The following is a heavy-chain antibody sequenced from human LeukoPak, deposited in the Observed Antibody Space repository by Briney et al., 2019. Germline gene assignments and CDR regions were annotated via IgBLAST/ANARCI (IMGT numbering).Heavy chain of an antibody. Sequence: SETLSPTCAVYGGSFSGYYWSWLRQPPGKGLEWIGEINHSGSTNYNPSLKSRVTMSVDTSKNQFSLKLSSVTAADTAVYYCARGSLGGHCSSTSCYGDQYNWFDPWGQGTLVTVSS. CDR3: ARGSLGGHCSSTSCYGDQYNWFDP. V-gene: IGHV4-34*01. J-gene: IGHJ5*02. D-gene: IGHD2-2*01. CDR1: GGSFSGYY. CDR2: INHSGST.